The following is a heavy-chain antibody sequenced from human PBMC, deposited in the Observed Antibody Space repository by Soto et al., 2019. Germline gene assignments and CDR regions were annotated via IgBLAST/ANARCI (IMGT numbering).Heavy chain of an antibody. CDR1: GGSVSSGSYY. Sequence: PSETLSLTCTVSGGSVSSGSYYWSWIRQPPGKGLEWIGYIYYSGSTNYNPSLKSRVTISVDTSKNQFSLKLSSVTAADTAVYYCARDRNCSGGSCYSGGYWFDPWGQGTLVTV. J-gene: IGHJ5*02. V-gene: IGHV4-61*01. CDR2: IYYSGST. D-gene: IGHD2-15*01. CDR3: ARDRNCSGGSCYSGGYWFDP.